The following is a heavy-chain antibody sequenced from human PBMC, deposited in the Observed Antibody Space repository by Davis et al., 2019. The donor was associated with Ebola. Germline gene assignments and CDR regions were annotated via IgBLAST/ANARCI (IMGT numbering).Heavy chain of an antibody. CDR2: IDPSDSYT. D-gene: IGHD2-8*01. CDR3: ARQDEGVFDP. Sequence: GESLKISCKGSGYTFISKWITWVRQMPGKGLEWMGRIDPSDSYTNYSPSLQGHITISADKSISTAYLQWNSLKASDTAIYYCARQDEGVFDPWGQGTLVTVSS. V-gene: IGHV5-10-1*01. CDR1: GYTFISKW. J-gene: IGHJ5*02.